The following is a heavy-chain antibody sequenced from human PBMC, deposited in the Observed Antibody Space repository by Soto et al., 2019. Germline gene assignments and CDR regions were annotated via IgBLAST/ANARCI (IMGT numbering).Heavy chain of an antibody. CDR3: AAGGYGGFEILKT. CDR2: IVVGNGNT. V-gene: IGHV1-58*02. J-gene: IGHJ5*02. Sequence: QLQLVQSGPEVKKPGTSVKVSCEASGFTFTHSAMQRVRQARGQRLEGIGWIVVGNGNTNYAHKFQERVTITWDMSTTIAYMELSSLRSEDTAVYFCAAGGYGGFEILKTWGQGTLVTVSS. CDR1: GFTFTHSA. D-gene: IGHD5-12*01.